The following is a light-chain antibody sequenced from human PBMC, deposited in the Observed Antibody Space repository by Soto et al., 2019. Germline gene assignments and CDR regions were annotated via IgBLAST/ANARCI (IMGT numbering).Light chain of an antibody. CDR1: DSNIGSNS. CDR3: AAWDASLSACV. Sequence: QSVLTQPRSVSGTAGQVVTISCSGGDSNIGSNSVYWYQHLPRMAPKLLIYYNNQRPSGVPDRFSGSRSGTSASLAIVGLRSEDEAVYYCAAWDASLSACVFGNGTRSPS. CDR2: YNN. J-gene: IGLJ1*01. V-gene: IGLV1-47*02.